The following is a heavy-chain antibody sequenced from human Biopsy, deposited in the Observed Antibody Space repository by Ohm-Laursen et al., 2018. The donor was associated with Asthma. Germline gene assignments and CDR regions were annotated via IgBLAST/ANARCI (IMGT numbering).Heavy chain of an antibody. J-gene: IGHJ3*02. CDR1: GFAVSRDH. Sequence: SLRLSCTASGFAVSRDHMFWVRQGPGKGLEWVALVSSDGHNKYYEDSVKGRFTISRDNSRNRLYLQINSLTVEDSAVYFCARQSGQEYGDSIPFDTWGQGTKVAVSS. CDR3: ARQSGQEYGDSIPFDT. CDR2: VSSDGHNK. D-gene: IGHD3-22*01. V-gene: IGHV3-30-3*01.